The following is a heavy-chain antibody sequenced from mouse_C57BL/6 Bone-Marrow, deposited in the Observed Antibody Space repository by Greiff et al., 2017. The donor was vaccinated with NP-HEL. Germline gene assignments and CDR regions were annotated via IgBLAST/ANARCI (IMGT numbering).Heavy chain of an antibody. CDR2: IYPRIGNT. V-gene: IGHV1-81*01. CDR3: AREHGYYAMDY. J-gene: IGHJ4*01. Sequence: VQLQQSGAELARPGASVKLSCKASGYTFTSYGISWVKQRTGQGLEWIGEIYPRIGNTYYTEKFKGKAPLTADKSSSTAYMELRRLKSEDFAGYICAREHGYYAMDYWGQGTSLTVSS. CDR1: GYTFTSYG.